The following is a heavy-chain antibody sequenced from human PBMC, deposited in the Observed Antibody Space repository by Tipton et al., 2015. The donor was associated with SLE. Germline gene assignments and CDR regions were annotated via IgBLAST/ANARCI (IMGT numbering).Heavy chain of an antibody. J-gene: IGHJ6*02. V-gene: IGHV3-30*02. CDR3: AKEVPPGYGMDV. Sequence: SLRLSCAASGFTFSSYDMYWVRQAPGKGLEWVAFIRYDGSNKYYADSVKGRFTISRDNSENTLYLQMNSLRAEDTAVYYCAKEVPPGYGMDVWGQGTTVIVSS. D-gene: IGHD1-1*01. CDR1: GFTFSSYD. CDR2: IRYDGSNK.